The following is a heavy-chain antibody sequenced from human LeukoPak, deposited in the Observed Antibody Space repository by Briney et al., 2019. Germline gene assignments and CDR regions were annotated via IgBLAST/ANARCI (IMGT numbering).Heavy chain of an antibody. V-gene: IGHV4-61*09. CDR3: ARGVAGEVPLFDY. J-gene: IGHJ4*02. Sequence: PSETLSLTCTVSGGSISSGSYYWRWIRQPAGKGLEWIGHIYTSGSTNYNPSLKSRITISVDTSQNQFSLKLISVTGADAAVYYCARGVAGEVPLFDYWGQGTLVTVSS. CDR1: GGSISSGSYY. D-gene: IGHD6-19*01. CDR2: IYTSGST.